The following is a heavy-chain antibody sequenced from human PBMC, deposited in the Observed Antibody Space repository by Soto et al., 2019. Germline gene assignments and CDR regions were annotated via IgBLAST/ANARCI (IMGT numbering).Heavy chain of an antibody. CDR1: GYTFTSYG. D-gene: IGHD3-10*01. CDR2: ISAYNGNT. J-gene: IGHJ4*02. Sequence: ASVKVSCKASGYTFTSYGISWVRQAPGQGLEWMGWISAYNGNTNYAQKLQGRVTMTTDTSTSTAYMELSSLRSEDTAVYYCARVYAPVDYYGSGSSKTYFDYWGQGTLVTVSS. CDR3: ARVYAPVDYYGSGSSKTYFDY. V-gene: IGHV1-18*01.